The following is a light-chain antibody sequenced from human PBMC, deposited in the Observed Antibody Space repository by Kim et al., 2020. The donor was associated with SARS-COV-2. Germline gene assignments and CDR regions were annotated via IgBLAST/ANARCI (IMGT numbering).Light chain of an antibody. CDR2: DAS. J-gene: IGKJ1*01. CDR1: QSIRAD. V-gene: IGKV3-15*01. Sequence: EIVMTQSPATLSMSPGGRATLSCRASQSIRADLAWYQQKSGQAPRLLIYDASTRATGVPARFTGSGSGTDFTLTINGLQSEDFAMYYCQQYNYWPPWTFGQGTKVDIK. CDR3: QQYNYWPPWT.